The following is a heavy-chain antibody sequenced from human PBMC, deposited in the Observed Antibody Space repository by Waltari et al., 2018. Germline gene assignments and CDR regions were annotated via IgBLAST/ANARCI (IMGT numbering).Heavy chain of an antibody. CDR2: IIPIFGTA. V-gene: IGHV1-69*12. CDR3: AREGVVGAKWFDP. D-gene: IGHD1-26*01. J-gene: IGHJ5*02. Sequence: QVQLVQSGAEVKKPGSSVKVSCKASGGTFSSYAISWLRQTPVQGLAWMGGIIPIFGTANYAQKFQGRGTITADESTSTAYMELSSLRSEDTAVYYCAREGVVGAKWFDPWGQGTLVTVSS. CDR1: GGTFSSYA.